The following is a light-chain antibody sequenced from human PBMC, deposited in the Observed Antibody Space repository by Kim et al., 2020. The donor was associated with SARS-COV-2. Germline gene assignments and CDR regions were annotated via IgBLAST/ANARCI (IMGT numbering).Light chain of an antibody. Sequence: ASVKLTCTVSSGHSSYAIEWHQQQPEKGPRYLMKLNSDGSHSKGDGIPDRFSGSSSGAERYLTISSLQSEDEADYYCQTWGTGIWVFGTGTKVTVL. CDR3: QTWGTGIWV. CDR2: LNSDGSH. V-gene: IGLV4-69*01. J-gene: IGLJ1*01. CDR1: SGHSSYA.